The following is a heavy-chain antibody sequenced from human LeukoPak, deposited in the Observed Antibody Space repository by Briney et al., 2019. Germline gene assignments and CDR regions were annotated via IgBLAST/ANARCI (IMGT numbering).Heavy chain of an antibody. V-gene: IGHV4-39*07. CDR3: ARGGRTGDLDY. CDR2: IYYSGST. Sequence: PSETLSLTCAVSGGSISSSSYYWGWIRQPPGKGLEWIGSIYYSGSTYYNPSLKSRVTISVDTSNNQFSLKLSSVIAADSAVYYCARGGRTGDLDYWGQGTLVTVSS. J-gene: IGHJ4*02. D-gene: IGHD7-27*01. CDR1: GGSISSSSYY.